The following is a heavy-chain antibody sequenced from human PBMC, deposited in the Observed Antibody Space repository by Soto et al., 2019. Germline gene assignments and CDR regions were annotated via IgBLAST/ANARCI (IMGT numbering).Heavy chain of an antibody. CDR3: ARDCLVDGGSCHQFDY. CDR1: GFTFSSYA. J-gene: IGHJ4*02. V-gene: IGHV3-23*01. CDR2: ISGSGGGT. Sequence: PGGSLRLSCAASGFTFSSYAMSWVRQAPGKGLEWVSAISGSGGGTYYADSVKGRFTISRDNSNNTLYLQMKLLRVEDTAVYYCARDCLVDGGSCHQFDYWGQGTLVTSPQ. D-gene: IGHD2-15*01.